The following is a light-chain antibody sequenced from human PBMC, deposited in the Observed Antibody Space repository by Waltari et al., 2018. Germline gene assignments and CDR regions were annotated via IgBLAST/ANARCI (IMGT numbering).Light chain of an antibody. Sequence: DIQLTQSPSTLSASVGDRVTITCRASQTISGWLAWYQQQPGKDPKLLNFQASNLESGVPSRFSGSGSGTDFTLTISSLQPDDFATYYCQQYNIYSPYTFGQGTRLEI. CDR2: QAS. CDR1: QTISGW. V-gene: IGKV1-5*03. J-gene: IGKJ2*01. CDR3: QQYNIYSPYT.